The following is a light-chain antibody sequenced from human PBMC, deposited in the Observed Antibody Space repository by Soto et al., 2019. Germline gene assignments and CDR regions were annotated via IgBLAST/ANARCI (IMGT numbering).Light chain of an antibody. CDR2: GVS. CDR1: QTINNKY. CDR3: QLYSGSPWT. V-gene: IGKV3-20*01. J-gene: IGKJ1*01. Sequence: EIVLTQSPGTLSLSPGERATLSCRASQTINNKYLAWYQQEPGQAPRLLIHGVSIRATGIPDRFSGSGSGTDFTLTISRLGPEDFAVYYCQLYSGSPWTFGQGTKVDIK.